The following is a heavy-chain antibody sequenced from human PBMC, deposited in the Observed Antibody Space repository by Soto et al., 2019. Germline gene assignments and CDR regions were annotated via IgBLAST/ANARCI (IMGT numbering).Heavy chain of an antibody. J-gene: IGHJ4*02. D-gene: IGHD2-8*01. CDR1: GFTFSSYG. V-gene: IGHV3-30*18. Sequence: QVQLVESGGGVVQPGRSLRLSCAASGFTFSSYGMHWVRQAPGKGLEWVAVILYDGSNKYYADSVKGRFTISRDNSQNTLYLQMDSLRPEDTAVYYCAKDVFDAYWGQGTLVTVSS. CDR3: AKDVFDAY. CDR2: ILYDGSNK.